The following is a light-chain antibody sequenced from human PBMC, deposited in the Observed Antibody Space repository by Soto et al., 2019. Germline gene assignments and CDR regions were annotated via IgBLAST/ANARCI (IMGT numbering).Light chain of an antibody. V-gene: IGKV3-15*01. Sequence: EIVMTQSPATLSVSPGERATLSCRASQSVSRNLAWYQQKPGQAPRLLIYGASTRATGIPARFSGSGSGTEFTLTISSLQFEDFVVYYCQQYNNWPRTFGQGTKVEIK. J-gene: IGKJ1*01. CDR1: QSVSRN. CDR2: GAS. CDR3: QQYNNWPRT.